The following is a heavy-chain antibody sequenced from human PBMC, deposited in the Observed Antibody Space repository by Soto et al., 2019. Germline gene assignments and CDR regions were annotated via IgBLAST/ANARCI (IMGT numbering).Heavy chain of an antibody. Sequence: QVQLVESGGGVVQPGRSLRLSCAASGFTFSSYGMHWVRQAPGKGLEWVAVIWYDGSNKYYADSVKGRFTISRDNSKNTLYLQMNSLRAEDTAVYYCARSYGDYDDRYGMDVWGQGTTVTVSS. D-gene: IGHD4-17*01. CDR1: GFTFSSYG. V-gene: IGHV3-33*01. J-gene: IGHJ6*02. CDR2: IWYDGSNK. CDR3: ARSYGDYDDRYGMDV.